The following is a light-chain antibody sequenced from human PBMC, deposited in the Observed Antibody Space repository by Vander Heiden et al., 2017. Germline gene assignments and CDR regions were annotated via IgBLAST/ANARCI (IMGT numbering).Light chain of an antibody. CDR3: QQYHTSPPYT. Sequence: DIVLPQSPGTLSLSPGERATLSCRASQSVTTSYLAWYQQKPGQAPRLLIYGASSRATGIPDRFSGSGSGTDFTLTISRLEPEDFAVYYCQQYHTSPPYTFGQGTKLEIK. J-gene: IGKJ2*01. CDR1: QSVTTSY. V-gene: IGKV3-20*01. CDR2: GAS.